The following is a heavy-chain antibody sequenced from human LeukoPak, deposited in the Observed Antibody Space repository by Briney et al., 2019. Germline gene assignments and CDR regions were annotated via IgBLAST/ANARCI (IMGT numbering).Heavy chain of an antibody. V-gene: IGHV4-59*01. Sequence: SETLSLTCTVSGGSISSYYWNWLRQPPGKGLEWIGYIYYSGSNNYNPSLKSGVTISVGTYKNQFSLKLSSVTAADTAVYYCASDRLFNSIWGQGTMVTVSS. J-gene: IGHJ3*02. CDR3: ASDRLFNSI. D-gene: IGHD2-21*01. CDR1: GGSISSYY. CDR2: IYYSGSN.